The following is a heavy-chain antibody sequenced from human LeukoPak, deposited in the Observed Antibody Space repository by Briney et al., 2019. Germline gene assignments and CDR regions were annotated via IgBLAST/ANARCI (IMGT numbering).Heavy chain of an antibody. V-gene: IGHV3-23*01. J-gene: IGHJ4*02. CDR1: GFTFSSYA. CDR3: AKLNMPYCSSTSCYTFDY. Sequence: GGSLRLSCAASGFTFSSYAMSWVRHAPGKGLEWVSAISGSGGSTYYADSVKGRFTISRDNSKNTLYLQMNSLRAEDTAVYYCAKLNMPYCSSTSCYTFDYWGQGTLVTVSS. D-gene: IGHD2-2*02. CDR2: ISGSGGST.